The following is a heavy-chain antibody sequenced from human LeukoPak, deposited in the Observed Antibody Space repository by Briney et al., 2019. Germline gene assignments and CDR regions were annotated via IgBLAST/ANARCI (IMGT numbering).Heavy chain of an antibody. CDR2: INHSGST. CDR1: GGSFSGYY. CDR3: ARGGYCSGGSCYSSYYMDV. V-gene: IGHV4-34*01. D-gene: IGHD2-15*01. Sequence: PSETLSLTCAVYGGSFSGYYWSWIRQPPGKGLEWIGEINHSGSTNYNPSLKSRVTISVDTSKNQFSLKLSSVTAADTAVYYCARGGYCSGGSCYSSYYMDVWGKGTTVTVSS. J-gene: IGHJ6*03.